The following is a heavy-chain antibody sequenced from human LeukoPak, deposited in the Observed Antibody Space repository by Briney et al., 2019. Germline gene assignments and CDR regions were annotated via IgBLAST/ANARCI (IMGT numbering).Heavy chain of an antibody. J-gene: IGHJ4*02. V-gene: IGHV1-46*01. CDR2: INPSGGST. CDR3: ARAKQLFDY. Sequence: ASVKVSCKASGYTFIIYYMHWVRQAPGQGLEWMGMINPSGGSTSYAQKFQGRVTMTRDTSTSTIYMDLSSLRSEDTAVYYCARAKQLFDYWGQGTLVTASS. D-gene: IGHD1-1*01. CDR1: GYTFIIYY.